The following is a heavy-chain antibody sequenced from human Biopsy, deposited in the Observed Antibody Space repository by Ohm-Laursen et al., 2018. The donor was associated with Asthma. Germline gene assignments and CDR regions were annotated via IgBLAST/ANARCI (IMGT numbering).Heavy chain of an antibody. V-gene: IGHV4-59*01. CDR3: ARGSSSRLSQWELLVSGGKRAHSYYGMDV. CDR1: GGSISSSY. J-gene: IGHJ6*02. Sequence: GTLSLTCSVSGGSISSSYWSWIRQPPGKGLEWIGYIYHSGGTNYNPSLKSRVTMSVDTAKNQFSLKLSSVTAADTAVYYCARGSSSRLSQWELLVSGGKRAHSYYGMDVWGQGTTVTVSS. D-gene: IGHD1-26*01. CDR2: IYHSGGT.